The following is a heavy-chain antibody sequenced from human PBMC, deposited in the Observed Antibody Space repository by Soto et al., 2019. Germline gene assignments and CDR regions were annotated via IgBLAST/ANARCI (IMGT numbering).Heavy chain of an antibody. CDR3: ARVGYCSGGSCFRTDYYGMDV. D-gene: IGHD2-15*01. CDR2: ISSSSSYT. V-gene: IGHV3-11*06. Sequence: QVQLVESGGGLVKPGGSLRLSCAASGFTFSDYYMSWIRQAPGKGLEWVSYISSSSSYTNYADSVKGRFTISRDNAKNSLYLQMNSLRAEDTAVYYCARVGYCSGGSCFRTDYYGMDVWGQGTTVTVSS. J-gene: IGHJ6*02. CDR1: GFTFSDYY.